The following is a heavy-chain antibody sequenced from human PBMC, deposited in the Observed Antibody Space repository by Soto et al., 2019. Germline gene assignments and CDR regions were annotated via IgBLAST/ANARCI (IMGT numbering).Heavy chain of an antibody. CDR2: INPSGGST. D-gene: IGHD2-2*01. Sequence: ASVKVSCKASGYTFTSYYMHWVRQAPGQGLEWMGIINPSGGSTSYAQKFQGRVTMTRDTSTSTVYMELSSLRSEDTAVYYCARDLRYCSSTSCLYYYGMDVWGQGTTVTVSS. J-gene: IGHJ6*02. CDR1: GYTFTSYY. V-gene: IGHV1-46*03. CDR3: ARDLRYCSSTSCLYYYGMDV.